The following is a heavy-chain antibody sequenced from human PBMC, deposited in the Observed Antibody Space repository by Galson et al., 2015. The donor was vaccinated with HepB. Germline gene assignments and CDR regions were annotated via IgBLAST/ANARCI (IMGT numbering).Heavy chain of an antibody. D-gene: IGHD6-6*01. J-gene: IGHJ5*02. V-gene: IGHV6-1*01. CDR3: ARDRGLIAARPLFGSWFDP. Sequence: CAISGDSVSSNSAAWNWIRQSPSRGLEWLGRTYYRSKWYNDYAVSVKSRITINPDTSKNQFSLQLNSVTPEDTAVYYCARDRGLIAARPLFGSWFDPWGQGTLVTVSS. CDR1: GDSVSSNSAA. CDR2: TYYRSKWYN.